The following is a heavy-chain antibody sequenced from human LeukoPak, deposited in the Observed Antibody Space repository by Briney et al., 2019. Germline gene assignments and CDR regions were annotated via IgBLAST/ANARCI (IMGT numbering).Heavy chain of an antibody. CDR3: AKDARRSDGWYFFDH. D-gene: IGHD6-19*01. V-gene: IGHV3-23*01. J-gene: IGHJ4*02. CDR1: GFSFSSYW. Sequence: GGSLTLSCAASGFSFSSYWMHWVRQPPGKGLEWVSVISDSGDITYYADSVKGRFTISRDNSKNTLYLQMNSLRAEDTAIYYCAKDARRSDGWYFFDHWGQGALVTVSS. CDR2: ISDSGDIT.